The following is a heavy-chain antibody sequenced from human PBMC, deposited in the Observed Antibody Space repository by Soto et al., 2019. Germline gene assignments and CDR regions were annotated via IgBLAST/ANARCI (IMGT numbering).Heavy chain of an antibody. V-gene: IGHV3-23*01. D-gene: IGHD6-19*01. Sequence: EVQLLESGGGLVQPGGSLRLSCAASGFTFSSYAMSWVRQAPGKGLEWVSVISGSGGSTYYADSVKGRFTISRDNSKNTLYLQMNSLRAEDAAVYYCARRSSGWYFDYWGQGTLVTVSS. CDR1: GFTFSSYA. J-gene: IGHJ4*02. CDR2: ISGSGGST. CDR3: ARRSSGWYFDY.